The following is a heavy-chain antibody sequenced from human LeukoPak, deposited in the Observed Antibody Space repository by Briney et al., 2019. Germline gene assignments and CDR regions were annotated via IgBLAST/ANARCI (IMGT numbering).Heavy chain of an antibody. Sequence: SVKVSCKASGGTFSSYAISWVRQAPGQGLEWMGGIIPIFGTANNAQKFQGRVTITTDESTSTAYMELSSLRSEDTAVYYCARAGNYYDSSGYDPWGQGTLVTVSS. CDR3: ARAGNYYDSSGYDP. J-gene: IGHJ4*02. V-gene: IGHV1-69*05. CDR1: GGTFSSYA. CDR2: IIPIFGTA. D-gene: IGHD3-22*01.